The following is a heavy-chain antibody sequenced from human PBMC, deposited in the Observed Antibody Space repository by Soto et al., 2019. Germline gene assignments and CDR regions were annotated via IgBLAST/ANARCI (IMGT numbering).Heavy chain of an antibody. V-gene: IGHV3-23*01. J-gene: IGHJ5*02. Sequence: EVQLLESGGGLVQPGGSLSLSCAASGFTFNYYAMTWVRQAPGKGLEWVSTISASGGTTYYADSVKGRFTISRDNSKNTLYLQMNSLRAADTAVYYCAKRGLEVAGKYRWFDPWGQGTLVTVSS. CDR1: GFTFNYYA. CDR2: ISASGGTT. D-gene: IGHD6-19*01. CDR3: AKRGLEVAGKYRWFDP.